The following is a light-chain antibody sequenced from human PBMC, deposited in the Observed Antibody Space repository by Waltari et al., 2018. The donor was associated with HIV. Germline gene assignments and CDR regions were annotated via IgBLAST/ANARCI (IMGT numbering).Light chain of an antibody. J-gene: IGKJ1*01. CDR3: QQRHNWQGT. Sequence: DIVLTHSPAILSFSPGENAIPLCRASQSIDFQIAWYHHKPGQPPRLLLYAATHRVSVVPARFSGSASGVDFTLTITTLEAGDFGIYYCQQRHNWQGTFGPGTRV. CDR1: QSIDFQ. CDR2: AAT. V-gene: IGKV3-11*01.